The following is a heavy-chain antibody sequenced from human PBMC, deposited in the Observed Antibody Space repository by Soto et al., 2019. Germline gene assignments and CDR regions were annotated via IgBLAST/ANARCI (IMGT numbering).Heavy chain of an antibody. J-gene: IGHJ6*02. CDR1: GYTFTGYY. CDR2: INPNSGGT. D-gene: IGHD3-9*01. V-gene: IGHV1-2*04. CDR3: ARDVGDILTLPHYGMDV. Sequence: ASVKVSCKASGYTFTGYYMHWVRQAPGQGLEWMGWINPNSGGTNYAQKFQGWVTMTRDTSISTAYMELSRLRSDDTAVYYCARDVGDILTLPHYGMDVWGQGTTVTV.